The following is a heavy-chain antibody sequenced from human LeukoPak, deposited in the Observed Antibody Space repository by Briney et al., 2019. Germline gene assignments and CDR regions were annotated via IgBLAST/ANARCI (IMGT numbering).Heavy chain of an antibody. CDR1: GGSISSSSYY. Sequence: SETLSLTCTVSGGSISSSSYYWGWIRQPPGKGLEWIGSIYYSGSTYYNPSLKSRVTISVDTSKNQFSLKLSSVTAADTAVYYCARLSLRFLEWLFNSEAFDIWGQGTMVTVSS. V-gene: IGHV4-39*01. D-gene: IGHD3-3*01. CDR3: ARLSLRFLEWLFNSEAFDI. CDR2: IYYSGST. J-gene: IGHJ3*02.